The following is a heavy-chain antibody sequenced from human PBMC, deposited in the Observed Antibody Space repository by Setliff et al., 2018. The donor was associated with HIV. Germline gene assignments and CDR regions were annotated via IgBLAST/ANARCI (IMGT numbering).Heavy chain of an antibody. CDR3: ARSGYSSSWYLDYYYYYGMDV. J-gene: IGHJ6*02. Sequence: ASVKVSCKASGYTFTGYYMHWVRQAPGQGLEWMGWINPNSGGTNYAQKFQGRVTMTRDTSISTAYMELSRLRSDDTAVYYCARSGYSSSWYLDYYYYYGMDVWGQRTTVTVSS. CDR1: GYTFTGYY. V-gene: IGHV1-2*02. CDR2: INPNSGGT. D-gene: IGHD6-13*01.